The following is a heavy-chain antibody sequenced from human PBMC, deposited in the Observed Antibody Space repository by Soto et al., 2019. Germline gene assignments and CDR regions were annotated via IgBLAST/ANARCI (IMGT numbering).Heavy chain of an antibody. CDR2: INHSGST. D-gene: IGHD6-19*01. CDR1: GGSFRGYY. V-gene: IGHV4-34*01. Sequence: PSETLSLTCAVYGGSFRGYYWSWIRQPPGKGLEWIGEINHSGSTNYNPSLKSRVTISVDTSKNQFSLKLSSVTAADTAVYYCARGRGYSSGWYWFDPWGQGTLVTVSS. J-gene: IGHJ5*02. CDR3: ARGRGYSSGWYWFDP.